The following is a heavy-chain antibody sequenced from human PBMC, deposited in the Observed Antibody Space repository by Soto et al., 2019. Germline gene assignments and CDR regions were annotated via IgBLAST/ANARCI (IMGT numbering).Heavy chain of an antibody. J-gene: IGHJ5*02. CDR2: ISVYNGHT. V-gene: IGHV1-18*01. D-gene: IGHD2-2*01. CDR1: GYTFSSYG. Sequence: QVHLMQSGAEVKSPGASVRVSCKASGYTFSSYGVSWVRQAPGQGLEFMGWISVYNGHTNYAQKFQGRVTMTTDTSTSTAYMELRSLTSDDTAVYYCARVIPGAEAWFGPWGQGTLVTVSS. CDR3: ARVIPGAEAWFGP.